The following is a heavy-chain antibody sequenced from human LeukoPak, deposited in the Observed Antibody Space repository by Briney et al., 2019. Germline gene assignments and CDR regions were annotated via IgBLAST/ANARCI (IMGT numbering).Heavy chain of an antibody. J-gene: IGHJ5*02. CDR1: GFSLSTSGMR. Sequence: SGSTLVNPTQTLTLTCTFSGFSLSTSGMRVSWIRQPPGKALEWLARIDWDDDKFYSTSLKTRLTISKDTSKNQVVLTMTNMDPVDTATYYCARIVAYCSGGSCYDGGFDPWGQGTLVTVSS. D-gene: IGHD2-15*01. CDR2: IDWDDDK. CDR3: ARIVAYCSGGSCYDGGFDP. V-gene: IGHV2-70*04.